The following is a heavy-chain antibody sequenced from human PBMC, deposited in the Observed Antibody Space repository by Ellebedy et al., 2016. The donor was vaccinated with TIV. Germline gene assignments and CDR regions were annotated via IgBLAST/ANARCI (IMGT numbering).Heavy chain of an antibody. D-gene: IGHD2-15*01. Sequence: PGGSLRLSCAASGFTFSTYSLNWVRQAPGKGLEWVSSISTITNYADSVRGRFTISRDNAKNSLYLQMNSLRAEDTAVYYCAKDVVAPGLAFDYWGQGTLVTVSS. CDR3: AKDVVAPGLAFDY. V-gene: IGHV3-21*04. CDR2: ISTIT. CDR1: GFTFSTYS. J-gene: IGHJ4*02.